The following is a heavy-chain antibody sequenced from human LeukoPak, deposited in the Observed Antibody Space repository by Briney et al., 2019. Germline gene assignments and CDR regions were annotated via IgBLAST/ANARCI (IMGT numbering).Heavy chain of an antibody. J-gene: IGHJ4*02. CDR3: ARDQSVRYSYGYPRLYFDY. V-gene: IGHV1-18*01. CDR1: GYTFTSYG. Sequence: GASVKVSCKASGYTFTSYGISWVRQAPGQGLEWMGWISAYNGNTNYAQKLQGRVTMTTDTSTSTAYMELRSLRSDDTAAYYCARDQSVRYSYGYPRLYFDYWGQGTLVTVSS. CDR2: ISAYNGNT. D-gene: IGHD5-18*01.